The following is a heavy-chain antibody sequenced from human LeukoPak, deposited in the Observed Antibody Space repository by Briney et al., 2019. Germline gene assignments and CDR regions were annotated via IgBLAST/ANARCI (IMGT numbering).Heavy chain of an antibody. CDR3: ARGSSGTYSAFDI. Sequence: PSETLSLTCAVYGGSFSGYYWSWIRQPPGKGLEWIGEINHSGSTNYNPSLKSRVTISVDTSKNQFSLRLTSVTAADTAVYYCARGSSGTYSAFDIWGQGTMVTVSS. V-gene: IGHV4-34*01. J-gene: IGHJ3*02. D-gene: IGHD3-22*01. CDR2: INHSGST. CDR1: GGSFSGYY.